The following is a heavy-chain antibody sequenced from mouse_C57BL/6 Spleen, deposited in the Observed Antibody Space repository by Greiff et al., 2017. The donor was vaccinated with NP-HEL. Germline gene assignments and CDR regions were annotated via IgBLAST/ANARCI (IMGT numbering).Heavy chain of an antibody. CDR1: GYSFTGYY. CDR3: ARDYGSSSFAY. CDR2: INPSTGGT. J-gene: IGHJ3*01. V-gene: IGHV1-42*01. D-gene: IGHD1-1*01. Sequence: EVQLQQSGPELVKPGASVKISCKASGYSFTGYYMNWVKQSPEKSLEWIGEINPSTGGTTYNQKFKAKATLTVDKSSSTAYMQLKSLTSEDSAVYYCARDYGSSSFAYWGQGTLVTVSA.